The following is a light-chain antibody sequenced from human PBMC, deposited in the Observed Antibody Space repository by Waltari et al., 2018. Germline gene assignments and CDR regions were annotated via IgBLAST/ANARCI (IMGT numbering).Light chain of an antibody. V-gene: IGKV1-5*03. Sequence: DIQMTQSPSTLSASVGDRVTITCRASQRITNWLAWYQQKPGMAPKLLIYGVSTLDSGVPSRFSGSGSGAEFTLTISSLQPDDFATYYCQYYNNYELTFGGGTKVEIK. CDR2: GVS. CDR3: QYYNNYELT. J-gene: IGKJ4*01. CDR1: QRITNW.